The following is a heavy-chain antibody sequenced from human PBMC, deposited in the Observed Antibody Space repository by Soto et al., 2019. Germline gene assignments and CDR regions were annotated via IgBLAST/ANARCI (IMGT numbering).Heavy chain of an antibody. Sequence: QITLKESGPTLVKPTQTLTLTCAFSGFSLRTSGVGVGWIRQPPGKALEWLALIYWDGYKHYSPSLKSRLTIPEDTSKNQVVLTMTNMDPVDKATYYCAHKGGGDRILDYWGQGTLVTVSS. J-gene: IGHJ4*02. V-gene: IGHV2-5*02. D-gene: IGHD3-16*01. CDR3: AHKGGGDRILDY. CDR1: GFSLRTSGVG. CDR2: IYWDGYK.